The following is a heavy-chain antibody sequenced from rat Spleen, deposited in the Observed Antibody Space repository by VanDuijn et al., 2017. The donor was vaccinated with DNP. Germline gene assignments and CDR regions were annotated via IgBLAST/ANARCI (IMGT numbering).Heavy chain of an antibody. Sequence: EVQLVESGGDLVQPGRSLKLFCAASGFTFSDYYMAWIRQAPTKGLEWVATISYDGSSAYCRDSVKGRFTISRDNAKSTLYLQMDSLRSEDTATYYCTTEAGDYWGQGVMVTVSS. CDR3: TTEAGDY. CDR2: ISYDGSSA. CDR1: GFTFSDYY. J-gene: IGHJ2*01. V-gene: IGHV5-20*01.